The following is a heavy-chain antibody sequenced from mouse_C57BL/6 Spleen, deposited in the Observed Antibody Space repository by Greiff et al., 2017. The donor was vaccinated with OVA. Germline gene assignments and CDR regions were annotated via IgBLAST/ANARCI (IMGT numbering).Heavy chain of an antibody. J-gene: IGHJ1*03. D-gene: IGHD1-1*01. Sequence: EVHLVESGGGLVKPGGSLKLSCAASGFTFSSYAMSWVRQTPEKRLEWVATISDGGSYTYYPDNVKGRFTISRDNAKNNLYLQMSHLKSEDTAMYYCARDYYGSSYEYFDVWGTGTTVTVSS. CDR3: ARDYYGSSYEYFDV. V-gene: IGHV5-4*01. CDR1: GFTFSSYA. CDR2: ISDGGSYT.